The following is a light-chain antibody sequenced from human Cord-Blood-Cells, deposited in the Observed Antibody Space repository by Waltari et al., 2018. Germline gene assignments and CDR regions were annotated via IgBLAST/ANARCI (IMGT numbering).Light chain of an antibody. Sequence: QSALTQPRSVSGSPGQSVTISCTGPSSDVGGHNYVSWYQQHPGKAPNLMIYDVSKRPSGVPDRFSGSKSGNTASLTISGLQAEDEADYYCCSYAGSYTYVFGTGTKVTVL. J-gene: IGLJ1*01. CDR2: DVS. CDR1: SSDVGGHNY. CDR3: CSYAGSYTYV. V-gene: IGLV2-11*01.